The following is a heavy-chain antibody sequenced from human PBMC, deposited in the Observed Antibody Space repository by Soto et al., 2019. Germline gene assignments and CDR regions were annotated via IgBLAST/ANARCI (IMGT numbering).Heavy chain of an antibody. D-gene: IGHD1-1*01. Sequence: QVQLQESGPGLVKPSETLSLTCTVSGASISSYYWSWIRQPPGKGLEWIGYVYYSGSTNYNPSIKSRVTISVDTSKNQFSLKLSSVTAADTAMYYCARDTTPSLWGQGTLVTVSS. V-gene: IGHV4-59*01. J-gene: IGHJ4*02. CDR3: ARDTTPSL. CDR2: VYYSGST. CDR1: GASISSYY.